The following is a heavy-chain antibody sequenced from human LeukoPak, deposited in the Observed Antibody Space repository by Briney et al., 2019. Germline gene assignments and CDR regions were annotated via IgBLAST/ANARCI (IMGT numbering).Heavy chain of an antibody. J-gene: IGHJ4*02. D-gene: IGHD5-18*01. CDR3: ARILGYSYGFRQVGEFDY. Sequence: GESLKISCKGSGYSFTSYWVSWVRQMPGKVLEWMGRIDPSDSYTNYSPSFQGHVTISADKSISTAYLQWSSLKASDTAMYYCARILGYSYGFRQVGEFDYWGQGTLVTVSS. V-gene: IGHV5-10-1*01. CDR1: GYSFTSYW. CDR2: IDPSDSYT.